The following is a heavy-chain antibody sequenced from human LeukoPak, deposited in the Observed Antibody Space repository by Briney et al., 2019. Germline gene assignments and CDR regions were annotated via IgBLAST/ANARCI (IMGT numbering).Heavy chain of an antibody. D-gene: IGHD2-15*01. Sequence: GGSLRLSCAASGFTFSSYGMHWVRQAPGKGLEWVAVISYDGSNKYYADSVKGRFTISRDNSKNTLYLQMNSLRAEDTAVYYCAILVAMAKFDYWGQGTLVTVSS. CDR1: GFTFSSYG. CDR3: AILVAMAKFDY. CDR2: ISYDGSNK. V-gene: IGHV3-30*03. J-gene: IGHJ4*02.